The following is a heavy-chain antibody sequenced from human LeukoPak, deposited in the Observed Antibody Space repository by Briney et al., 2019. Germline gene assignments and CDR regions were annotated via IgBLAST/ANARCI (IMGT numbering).Heavy chain of an antibody. CDR1: GGTFSSYA. J-gene: IGHJ4*02. D-gene: IGHD2-2*01. CDR2: IIPIFGTA. V-gene: IGHV1-69*13. CDR3: AKDSLRTLPAASFDY. Sequence: SVKVSCKASGGTFSSYAISWVRQAPGQGLEWMGGIIPIFGTANYAQKFQGRVTITADESTSTAYMELSSLRSEDTAVYYCAKDSLRTLPAASFDYWGQGTLVTVSS.